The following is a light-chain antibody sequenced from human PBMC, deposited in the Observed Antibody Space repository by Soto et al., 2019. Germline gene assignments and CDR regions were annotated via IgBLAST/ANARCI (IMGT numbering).Light chain of an antibody. V-gene: IGKV1-27*01. J-gene: IGKJ4*01. CDR3: QKYNSAPLT. CDR1: QGIAPY. Sequence: GDRVTITCQASQGIAPYLAWFQQKPGKVPKLLIYATSTLQSGVPSRFSGSGSGTDFTLTINSLQPEDVGTYYCQKYNSAPLTFGGGTKVEIK. CDR2: ATS.